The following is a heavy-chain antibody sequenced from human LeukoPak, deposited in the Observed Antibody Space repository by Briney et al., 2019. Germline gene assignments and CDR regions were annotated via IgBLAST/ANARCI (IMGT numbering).Heavy chain of an antibody. CDR3: ARDWSNSKSAPDH. D-gene: IGHD6-13*01. CDR1: GYTFSNYG. CDR2: ISAYNGNT. V-gene: IGHV1-18*01. J-gene: IGHJ4*02. Sequence: GASVKVSCKASGYTFSNYGLTWVRQVPGQGLEYMGWISAYNGNTNYAQNLQGRVTMTTDTSTSTGYMELRSLRSEDKGVYYCARDWSNSKSAPDHWGQGTLVIVSS.